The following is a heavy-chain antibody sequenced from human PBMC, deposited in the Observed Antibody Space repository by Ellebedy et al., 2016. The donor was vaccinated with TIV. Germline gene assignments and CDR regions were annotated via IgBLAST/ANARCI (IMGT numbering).Heavy chain of an antibody. CDR1: GGSISSSSYY. D-gene: IGHD3-10*01. CDR3: AIRGALYAGFDP. Sequence: SETLSLXXAVSGGSISSSSYYWGWIRQPPGKGLEWIGSIYYSGSTYYNPSLKSRVTISVDTSKNQFSLKLSSVTAADTAVYYCAIRGALYAGFDPWGQGTLVTVSS. V-gene: IGHV4-39*01. CDR2: IYYSGST. J-gene: IGHJ5*02.